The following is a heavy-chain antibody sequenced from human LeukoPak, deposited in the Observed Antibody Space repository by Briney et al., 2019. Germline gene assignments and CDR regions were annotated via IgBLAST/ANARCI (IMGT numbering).Heavy chain of an antibody. Sequence: PGGSLRLSCAAPGFTFDEHAMNWVRHAPGKGLEWVSLISGDGGVTYYADSVKGRFTISRDNSKNSVYLQMNSLRPEDTALYYCAKSVSPPDASDIWGQGTMVTVSS. CDR2: ISGDGGVT. CDR3: AKSVSPPDASDI. V-gene: IGHV3-43*02. J-gene: IGHJ3*02. CDR1: GFTFDEHA.